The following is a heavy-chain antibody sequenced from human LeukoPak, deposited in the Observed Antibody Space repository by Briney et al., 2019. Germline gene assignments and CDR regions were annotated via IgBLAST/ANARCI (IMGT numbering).Heavy chain of an antibody. CDR1: GYTFTGYY. CDR3: ARGGYYGSGSWYFDY. J-gene: IGHJ4*02. V-gene: IGHV1-2*02. Sequence: ASVKVSRKASGYTFTGYYMHWVRQAPGQGLEWMGWINPNSGGTNYAQKFQGRVTMTRDTSISTAYMELSRLRSDDTAVYYCARGGYYGSGSWYFDYWGQGTLVTVSS. CDR2: INPNSGGT. D-gene: IGHD3-10*01.